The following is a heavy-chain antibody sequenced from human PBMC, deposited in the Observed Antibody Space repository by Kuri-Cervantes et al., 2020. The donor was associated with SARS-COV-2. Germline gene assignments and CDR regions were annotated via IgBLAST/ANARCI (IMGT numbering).Heavy chain of an antibody. CDR1: GFTFRRYA. D-gene: IGHD2-2*01. CDR2: ISGSGGST. J-gene: IGHJ3*02. Sequence: GESLKISCAASGFTFRRYAMSWVRQAPGKGLEWVSAISGSGGSTYYADSVKGRFTISRDNSKNTLYLQMNSLRAEDTAVYYCAKDYCSSTSCFLYDAFDTWGQGTMVTVSS. V-gene: IGHV3-23*01. CDR3: AKDYCSSTSCFLYDAFDT.